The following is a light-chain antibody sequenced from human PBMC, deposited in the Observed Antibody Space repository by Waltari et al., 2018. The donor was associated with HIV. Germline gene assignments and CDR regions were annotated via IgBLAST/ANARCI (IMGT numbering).Light chain of an antibody. Sequence: QSALTQPASVSGSPGQSITISCTGTSTDLGAYNYVSWYQQHPGRAPKLIIYEVSYRPSGVSDRFSGSKSGNTASLTISGLQPEDEAEYYCDSYTISSTYVFGTGTKVTVL. CDR1: STDLGAYNY. V-gene: IGLV2-14*03. J-gene: IGLJ1*01. CDR3: DSYTISSTYV. CDR2: EVS.